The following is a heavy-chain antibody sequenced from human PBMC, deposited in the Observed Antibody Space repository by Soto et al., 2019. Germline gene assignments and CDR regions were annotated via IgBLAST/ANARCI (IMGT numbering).Heavy chain of an antibody. CDR3: ARGTPGGYSYD. CDR1: GFTFSTYW. V-gene: IGHV3-7*01. Sequence: GGSLRLSCAASGFTFSTYWMNWVRQAPGKGLEWVANIKQDGSEKYYVDSVKGRFTISRDNAKNSLYLQLNSLRAEDTAVYYCARGTPGGYSYDWGQGTLVTVSS. CDR2: IKQDGSEK. D-gene: IGHD5-18*01. J-gene: IGHJ4*02.